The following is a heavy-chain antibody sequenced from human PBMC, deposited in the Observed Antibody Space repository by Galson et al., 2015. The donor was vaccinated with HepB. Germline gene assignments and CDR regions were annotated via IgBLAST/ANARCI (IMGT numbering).Heavy chain of an antibody. Sequence: SLKISCAASGFTFNSYSMNWVRQAPGKGLEWVSYISSSSSTIYYADSVKGRFTISRDNAKNSLYLQMNSLRDEDTAVYYCARDRPGYDSSGQYLGGQGTLVTVSS. CDR3: ARDRPGYDSSGQYL. V-gene: IGHV3-48*02. CDR2: ISSSSSTI. J-gene: IGHJ4*02. CDR1: GFTFNSYS. D-gene: IGHD3-22*01.